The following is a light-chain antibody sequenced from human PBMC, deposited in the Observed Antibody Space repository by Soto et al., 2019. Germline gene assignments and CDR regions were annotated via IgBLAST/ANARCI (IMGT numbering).Light chain of an antibody. V-gene: IGLV2-14*01. CDR1: SSDVGGYKY. CDR2: EVR. CDR3: SSYTRSSTL. J-gene: IGLJ2*01. Sequence: QSALTQPASVSGSPGQSITISCTGTSSDVGGYKYVSWYQQHPGKAPKLMIYEVRNRPSGVSNRFSGSKSGNTASLTISGLQAEDEADYYCSSYTRSSTLFGGGTKLTVL.